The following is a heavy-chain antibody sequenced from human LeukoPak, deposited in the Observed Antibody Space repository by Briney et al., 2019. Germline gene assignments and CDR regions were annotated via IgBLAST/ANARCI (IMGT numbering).Heavy chain of an antibody. CDR3: ARSGYSGYDGRAFDI. CDR2: IWYDGSNK. J-gene: IGHJ3*02. Sequence: PGRSLRLSCAASGFTFSSYGMHWVRQAPGKGLEWVAVIWYDGSNKYYADSVKGRFTISRDNSKNTLYLQMNSLRAEGTAVYYCARSGYSGYDGRAFDIWGQGTMVTVSS. V-gene: IGHV3-33*01. D-gene: IGHD5-12*01. CDR1: GFTFSSYG.